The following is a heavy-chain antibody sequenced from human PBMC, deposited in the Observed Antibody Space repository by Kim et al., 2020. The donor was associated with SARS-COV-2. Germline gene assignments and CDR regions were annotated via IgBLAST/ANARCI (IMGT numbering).Heavy chain of an antibody. CDR3: ARQYRPKMNDCSGGSCYGGVLGY. Sequence: ASVKVSCKASGYTFTSYYMHWVRQAPGQGLEWMGIINPSGGSTSYAQKFQGRVTMTRDTSTSTVYMELSSLRSEDTAVYYCARQYRPKMNDCSGGSCYGGVLGYWGQGTLVTVSS. J-gene: IGHJ4*02. CDR1: GYTFTSYY. CDR2: INPSGGST. D-gene: IGHD2-15*01. V-gene: IGHV1-46*01.